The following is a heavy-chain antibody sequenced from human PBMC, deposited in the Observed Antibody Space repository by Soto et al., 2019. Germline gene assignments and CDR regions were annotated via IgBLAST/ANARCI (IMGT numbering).Heavy chain of an antibody. Sequence: RASVKVSCKASGYSFTNNDVSWVRQATGQGLEWMGWMNPGSGDTGYAQKFQGRVTMTRDISIATAYMELGSLRSDDTAIYYCARMETFGSLNWFDPWGQGTLVTVSS. CDR3: ARMETFGSLNWFDP. D-gene: IGHD3-16*01. V-gene: IGHV1-8*01. J-gene: IGHJ5*02. CDR2: MNPGSGDT. CDR1: GYSFTNND.